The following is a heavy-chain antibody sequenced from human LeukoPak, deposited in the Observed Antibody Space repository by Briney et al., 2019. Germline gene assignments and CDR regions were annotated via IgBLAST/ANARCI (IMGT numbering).Heavy chain of an antibody. D-gene: IGHD3-10*01. V-gene: IGHV3-30*02. CDR3: ASYYASGLFDY. CDR2: IRYDGTDK. CDR1: GFTFSRYA. Sequence: GGSLRLSCAASGFTFSRYAMHWVRQAPGKGLEWVASIRYDGTDKYYQDSVKGRLTISRDNSKSTLYLQMNSLRADDAALYDCASYYASGLFDYWGQGTLVTVSS. J-gene: IGHJ4*02.